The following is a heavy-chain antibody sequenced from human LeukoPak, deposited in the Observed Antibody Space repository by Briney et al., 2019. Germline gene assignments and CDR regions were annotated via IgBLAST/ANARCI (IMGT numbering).Heavy chain of an antibody. V-gene: IGHV3-30*02. CDR3: AKDGVPSRYFGRNYFDY. CDR2: IRYDGSNK. CDR1: AFSFSNYN. Sequence: PGGSLRLSCAASAFSFSNYNMNWVRQAPGKGLEWVAFIRYDGSNKYYADSVKGRFTISRDNSKNALYLQMNSLRAEDTAVYYCAKDGVPSRYFGRNYFDYWGQGTLVTVSS. D-gene: IGHD2-8*01. J-gene: IGHJ4*02.